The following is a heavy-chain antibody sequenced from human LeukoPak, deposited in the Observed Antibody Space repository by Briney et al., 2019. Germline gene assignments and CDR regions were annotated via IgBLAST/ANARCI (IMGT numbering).Heavy chain of an antibody. V-gene: IGHV4-59*01. CDR3: ARVGVEFLDAFDI. J-gene: IGHJ3*02. Sequence: SETLSPTCTVSGGSISSYYWSWIRQPPGKGLEWIGYIYYSGSTNYNPSLKSRVTISVDTSKNQFSLKLSSVTAADTAVYYCARVGVEFLDAFDIWGQGTMVTVSS. CDR2: IYYSGST. D-gene: IGHD3-3*01. CDR1: GGSISSYY.